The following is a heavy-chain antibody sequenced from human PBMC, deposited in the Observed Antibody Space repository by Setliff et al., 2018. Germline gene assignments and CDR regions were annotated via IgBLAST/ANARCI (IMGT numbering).Heavy chain of an antibody. V-gene: IGHV4-31*03. Sequence: PSETLSLTCTVSGGSISSGGYYWSWILQHPGKGLEWIGYIYYSGSTYYNPSLKSRVTISVDTSKNQFSLKLSSVTAADTAVYYCAREVGYYDSSGYPDVWGKGTTVTVSS. CDR2: IYYSGST. CDR1: GGSISSGGYY. J-gene: IGHJ6*04. CDR3: AREVGYYDSSGYPDV. D-gene: IGHD3-22*01.